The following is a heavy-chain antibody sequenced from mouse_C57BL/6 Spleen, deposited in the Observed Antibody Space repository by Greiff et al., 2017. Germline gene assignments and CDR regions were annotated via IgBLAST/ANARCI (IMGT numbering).Heavy chain of an antibody. CDR2: INPNNGGT. Sequence: VQLQQSGPELVKPGASVKISCKASGYTFTDYYMNWVKQSHGKSLEWIGDINPNNGGTSYNQKFKGKATLTVDKSSSTAYMELRSLTSEDSAVYYCARHDGYYDYAMDYWGQGTSVTVSS. CDR1: GYTFTDYY. CDR3: ARHDGYYDYAMDY. V-gene: IGHV1-26*01. J-gene: IGHJ4*01. D-gene: IGHD2-3*01.